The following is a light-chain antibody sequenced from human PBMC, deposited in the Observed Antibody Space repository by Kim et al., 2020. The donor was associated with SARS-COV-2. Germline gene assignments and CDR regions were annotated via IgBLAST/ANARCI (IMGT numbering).Light chain of an antibody. CDR2: DVT. V-gene: IGLV2-14*03. J-gene: IGLJ2*01. CDR3: SSYTAASTWV. Sequence: GQSITSSCIGSSSDIGGYKSVSWYQQHPGKPPKLMISDVTKRPSGVSNRFSGSKSGNTASLTISGLQADDEADYYCSSYTAASTWVFGGGTKVTVL. CDR1: SSDIGGYKS.